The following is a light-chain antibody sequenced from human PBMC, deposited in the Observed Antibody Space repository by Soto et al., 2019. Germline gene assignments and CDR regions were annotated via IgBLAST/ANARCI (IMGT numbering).Light chain of an antibody. CDR3: SSYTSSSTPLYV. V-gene: IGLV2-14*03. J-gene: IGLJ1*01. Sequence: QSALIQLASVSGSPGQWITISGPGTSSDVGGYNYVSWYHHHPGKAPKLMIYDVSNRPSGVSNRFSGSKSGNTASLTISGLQAEDEADYYCSSYTSSSTPLYVFGTGTKLTVL. CDR1: SSDVGGYNY. CDR2: DVS.